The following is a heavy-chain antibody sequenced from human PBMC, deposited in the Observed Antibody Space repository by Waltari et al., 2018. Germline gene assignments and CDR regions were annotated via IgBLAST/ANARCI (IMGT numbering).Heavy chain of an antibody. J-gene: IGHJ4*02. D-gene: IGHD3-10*01. V-gene: IGHV3-53*04. CDR2: IFGGGTT. Sequence: APGKGWEWVSVIFGGGTTYYADSVKGRFTISTHNSKNTLFLQMNSLRAEDTAVYYCAKSITMVRGVFYYFDYWGQGTLVTVSS. CDR3: AKSITMVRGVFYYFDY.